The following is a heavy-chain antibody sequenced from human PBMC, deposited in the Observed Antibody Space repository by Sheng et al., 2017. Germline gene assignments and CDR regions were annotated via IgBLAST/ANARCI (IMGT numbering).Heavy chain of an antibody. V-gene: IGHV3-33*01. CDR1: GFTFSDYG. Sequence: EESGGGVVQPGRSLRLSCAASGFTFSDYGMHWVRQAPGKGLEWLAVIWHDGSNKYYADSVKGRFTISRDNSKNTLYLQMNSLRAEDTAVYYCARDVDYYDFWSAHGHYYYGMDVWGQGP. D-gene: IGHD3-3*01. CDR2: IWHDGSNK. CDR3: ARDVDYYDFWSAHGHYYYGMDV. J-gene: IGHJ6*02.